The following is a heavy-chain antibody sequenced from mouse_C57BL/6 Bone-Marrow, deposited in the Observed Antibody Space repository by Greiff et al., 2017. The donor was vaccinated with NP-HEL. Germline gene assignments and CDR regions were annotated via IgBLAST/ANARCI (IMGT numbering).Heavy chain of an antibody. CDR3: ARTNWEGYYAMDY. V-gene: IGHV2-6*01. CDR2: IWGVGST. J-gene: IGHJ4*01. D-gene: IGHD4-1*01. CDR1: GFSLTSYG. Sequence: VQLKESGPGLVAPSQSLSITCTVSGFSLTSYGVDWVRQSPGKGLEWLGVIWGVGSTNYNSALKSRLSISKDNSKSQVFLKMNSLQTDDTAMYYCARTNWEGYYAMDYWGQGTSVTVSS.